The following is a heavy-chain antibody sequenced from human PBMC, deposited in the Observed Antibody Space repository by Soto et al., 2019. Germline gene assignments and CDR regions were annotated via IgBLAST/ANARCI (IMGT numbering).Heavy chain of an antibody. J-gene: IGHJ4*02. V-gene: IGHV3-53*04. CDR3: ASSYCSGGSCYSGFSGLDY. Sequence: GGSLRLSCAASGFTVSSNYMSWVRQAPGKGLEWVSVIYSGGSTYYADSVKGRFTISRHNSKNTLYLQMNSLRAEDTAVYYCASSYCSGGSCYSGFSGLDYWGQGTLVTVSS. CDR2: IYSGGST. D-gene: IGHD2-15*01. CDR1: GFTVSSNY.